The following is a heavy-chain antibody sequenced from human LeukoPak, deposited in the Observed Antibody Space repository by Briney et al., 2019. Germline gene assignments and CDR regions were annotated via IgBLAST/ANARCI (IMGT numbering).Heavy chain of an antibody. Sequence: GGSLRLSCAASGFTFSSYAMSWVRQAPGKGLEWDSAISGSGGSTYYADSVKGRFTISRDNSKNTLYLQMNSLRAEDTAVYYCANGIQLWLFDYWGQGTLVTVSS. D-gene: IGHD5-18*01. CDR3: ANGIQLWLFDY. CDR2: ISGSGGST. V-gene: IGHV3-23*01. J-gene: IGHJ4*02. CDR1: GFTFSSYA.